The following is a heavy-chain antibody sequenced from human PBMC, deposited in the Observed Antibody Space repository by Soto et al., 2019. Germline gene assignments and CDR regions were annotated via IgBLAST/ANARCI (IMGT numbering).Heavy chain of an antibody. V-gene: IGHV3-74*01. CDR1: GFTFSSFW. J-gene: IGHJ4*02. CDR2: ISGDGNNA. Sequence: EVQLVESGGGIVQPGGSLRLSCAASGFTFSSFWMHWVRQAPGKGLVWVSRISGDGNNAVYADSVKGRFTVSRSNAKNTLDLQMNSLTTDDTALYYCVINRGTFLRDGVDFWGRGIMVTVSS. CDR3: VINRGTFLRDGVDF. D-gene: IGHD3-3*01.